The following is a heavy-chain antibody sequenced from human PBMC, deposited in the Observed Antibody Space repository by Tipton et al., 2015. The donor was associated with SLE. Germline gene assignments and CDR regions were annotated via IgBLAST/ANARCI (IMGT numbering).Heavy chain of an antibody. J-gene: IGHJ5*02. CDR2: IYYSGST. V-gene: IGHV4-61*05. Sequence: TLSLTCTVSGYSISSGYYWGWIRQPPGKGLEWIGYIYYSGSTNYNPSLKSRATISVDTSKNQFSLKLSSVTAADTAVYYCARGKGRNWGWGWFDPWGQGILVTVSS. CDR1: GYSISSGYY. CDR3: ARGKGRNWGWGWFDP. D-gene: IGHD7-27*01.